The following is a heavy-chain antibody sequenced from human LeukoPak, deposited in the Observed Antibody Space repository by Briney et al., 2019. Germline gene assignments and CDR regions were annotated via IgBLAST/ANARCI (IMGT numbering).Heavy chain of an antibody. CDR2: IYCTGST. V-gene: IGHV4-59*08. D-gene: IGHD3/OR15-3a*01. Sequence: SETLSLTCTVSGGSFRSYYWSWIRQTPGKGLEWIGYIYCTGSTDYNPSLESRATISLDTSKNRFSLKLSSVTAADTAVYYCARLWTNQTYHFDYWGQGTLVTVSS. CDR1: GGSFRSYY. J-gene: IGHJ4*02. CDR3: ARLWTNQTYHFDY.